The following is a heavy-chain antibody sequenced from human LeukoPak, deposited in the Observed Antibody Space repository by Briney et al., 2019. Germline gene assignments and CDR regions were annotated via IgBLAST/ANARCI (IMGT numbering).Heavy chain of an antibody. Sequence: SDTLSLTCPVSGDSLVRSNTQWGWIRQTPGKGLEWLGTILHSGYTYNNPSLKSRVTMSVDSSKNQFSLSLSSVTAADTAVYFYARHGGSGGYHYIDVWGKGTTVIVSS. V-gene: IGHV4-39*01. CDR2: ILHSGYT. CDR1: GDSLVRSNTQ. D-gene: IGHD2-15*01. J-gene: IGHJ6*03. CDR3: ARHGGSGGYHYIDV.